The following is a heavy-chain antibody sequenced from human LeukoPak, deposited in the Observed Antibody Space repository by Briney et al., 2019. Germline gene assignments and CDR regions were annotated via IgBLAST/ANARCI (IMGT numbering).Heavy chain of an antibody. Sequence: GGSLRLSCAASGFTFSSYSMTWVRQAPGKGLEWVSSISSSSSYIYYADSVKGRFTISRDNAKNSLYLQMNSLRAEDTAVYYCASWVYYYDSSGYYRYYCGQGTLVIVSS. CDR2: ISSSSSYI. D-gene: IGHD3-22*01. CDR3: ASWVYYYDSSGYYRYY. CDR1: GFTFSSYS. J-gene: IGHJ4*02. V-gene: IGHV3-21*01.